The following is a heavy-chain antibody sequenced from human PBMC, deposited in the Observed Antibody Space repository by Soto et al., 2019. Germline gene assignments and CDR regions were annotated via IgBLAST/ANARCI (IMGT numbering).Heavy chain of an antibody. D-gene: IGHD3-10*01. CDR2: IWYDGSNK. CDR1: GFTFSSYG. J-gene: IGHJ6*02. CDR3: ARDLLWFGSYYYYGMDV. Sequence: LSLTCAASGFTFSSYGMHWVRQAPGKGLEWVAVIWYDGSNKYYADSVKGRFTISRDNSKNTLYLQMNSLRAEDTAVYYCARDLLWFGSYYYYGMDVWGQGTTVTVSS. V-gene: IGHV3-33*01.